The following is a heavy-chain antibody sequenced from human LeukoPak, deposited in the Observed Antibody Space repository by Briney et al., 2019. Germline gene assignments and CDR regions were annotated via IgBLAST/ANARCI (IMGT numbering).Heavy chain of an antibody. J-gene: IGHJ6*03. CDR1: GFTFSSYA. CDR3: AKGHCSSTSCYYMDV. V-gene: IGHV3-23*01. D-gene: IGHD2-2*01. Sequence: PGGSLRLSCAASGFTFSSYAMSWVRQAPGKGLEWVSAISDSGGSTYYADSVQGRFTVSRDNPKNTLYLQMNSLRAEDTAVYYCAKGHCSSTSCYYMDVWGKGTTVTVSS. CDR2: ISDSGGST.